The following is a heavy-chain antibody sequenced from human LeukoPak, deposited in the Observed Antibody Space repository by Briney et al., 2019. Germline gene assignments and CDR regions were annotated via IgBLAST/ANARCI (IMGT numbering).Heavy chain of an antibody. J-gene: IGHJ4*02. CDR2: IKSKTYGETT. CDR3: LTITITRGAL. Sequence: GRSLILSSAASGFIFSTNWFSWVRQAPGRGLEWVGHIKSKTYGETTEYAEAEKGRFTIYRDDAHDMVYLQLSSLRPEDTAVYYGLTITITRGALWGLGALVTVSS. D-gene: IGHD1-26*01. V-gene: IGHV3-15*01. CDR1: GFIFSTNW.